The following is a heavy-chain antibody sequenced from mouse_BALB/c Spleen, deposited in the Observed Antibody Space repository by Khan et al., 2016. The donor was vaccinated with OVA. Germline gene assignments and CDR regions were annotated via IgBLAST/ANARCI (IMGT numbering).Heavy chain of an antibody. CDR3: ARKDYYDYDPFPY. Sequence: VQLQQSGPGLVKPSQSLSLTCTVTGYSITSEYAWNWIRQFPGNKLEWMGYINYSGNTRFNPSLKSRTSITRDTSKNQFFLQLNSVTTEDTATYYCARKDYYDYDPFPYWGKGTLVTVSA. J-gene: IGHJ3*01. D-gene: IGHD2-4*01. CDR2: INYSGNT. CDR1: GYSITSEYA. V-gene: IGHV3-2*02.